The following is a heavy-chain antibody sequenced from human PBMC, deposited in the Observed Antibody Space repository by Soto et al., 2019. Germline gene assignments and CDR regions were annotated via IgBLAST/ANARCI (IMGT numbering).Heavy chain of an antibody. V-gene: IGHV3-23*01. D-gene: IGHD6-19*01. CDR1: GFTFSSYA. CDR3: AKGVAGIAVAGTGSFQH. Sequence: EVQLLESGGGLVQPGGSLRLSCAASGFTFSSYAMSWVRQAPGKGLEWVSGISGSGDSTYYADSGKGRFTISRDNSKNTLYLQMNSLRAEDTAVYYCAKGVAGIAVAGTGSFQHWGQGTLVTFSS. J-gene: IGHJ1*01. CDR2: ISGSGDST.